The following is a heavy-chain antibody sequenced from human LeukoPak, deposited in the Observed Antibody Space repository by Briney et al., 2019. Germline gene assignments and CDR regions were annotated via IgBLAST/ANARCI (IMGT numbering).Heavy chain of an antibody. D-gene: IGHD2-21*02. V-gene: IGHV3-30-3*01. Sequence: GGSLRLSCAASGFTFSSYAMSWVRQAPGKGLEWVAVISYDGSNKYYADSVKGRFTISRDNSKNTLYLQMNSLRTEDTAVYYFARDSSLYCGGDCVPDYWGQGILVTVSP. CDR3: ARDSSLYCGGDCVPDY. CDR2: ISYDGSNK. J-gene: IGHJ4*02. CDR1: GFTFSSYA.